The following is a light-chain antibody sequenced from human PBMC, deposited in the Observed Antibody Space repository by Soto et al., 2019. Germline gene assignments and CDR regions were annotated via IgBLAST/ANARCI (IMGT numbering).Light chain of an antibody. V-gene: IGLV6-57*03. CDR2: EDH. CDR3: QSFHSTTVV. Sequence: NFMLTHPHSVSESPGKTVTISCTRSSGSIATNYVQWYQQRPGSAPTTVIYEDHQRPSGVPGRFSGSTDSSSNSASLTISGLKTEDEADYYCQSFHSTTVVFGGGTKLTVL. J-gene: IGLJ3*02. CDR1: SGSIATNY.